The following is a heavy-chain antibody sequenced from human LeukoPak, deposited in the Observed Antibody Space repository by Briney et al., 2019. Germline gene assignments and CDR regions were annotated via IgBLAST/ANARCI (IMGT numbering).Heavy chain of an antibody. CDR3: ARDVIRGYSYGTYFDY. D-gene: IGHD5-18*01. J-gene: IGHJ4*02. Sequence: ASVKVSCKASGYTFTSYYMHWVRQASGQGLEWMGIINPSGGSTSYAQKFQGRVTMTRDTSTSTVYMELSSLRSEDTAVYYCARDVIRGYSYGTYFDYWGQGTLVTVSS. V-gene: IGHV1-46*01. CDR2: INPSGGST. CDR1: GYTFTSYY.